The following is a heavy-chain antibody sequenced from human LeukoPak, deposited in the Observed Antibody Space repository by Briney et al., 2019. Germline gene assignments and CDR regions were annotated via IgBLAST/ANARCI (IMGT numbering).Heavy chain of an antibody. Sequence: GGSLRLSCVVSGFTFSSYSMNWVRQAPGKGLEWVSYISDSSKTIHYADSVKGRFTISRDNAKNSLYLQMNSLRDEDTAVYHCARVEETIPARPLFDYWGQGTLVTVSS. CDR2: ISDSSKTI. CDR1: GFTFSSYS. V-gene: IGHV3-48*02. D-gene: IGHD6-6*01. J-gene: IGHJ4*02. CDR3: ARVEETIPARPLFDY.